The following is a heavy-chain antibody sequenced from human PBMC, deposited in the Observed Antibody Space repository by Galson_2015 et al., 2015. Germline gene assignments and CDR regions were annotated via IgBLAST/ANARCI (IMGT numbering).Heavy chain of an antibody. CDR1: GFTFSDYY. V-gene: IGHV3-11*01. D-gene: IGHD1-7*01. CDR3: ARARLELRHIVDYYGMDV. Sequence: SLRLSCAASGFTFSDYYMSWIRQAPGKGLEWVSYISSSGSTIYYADSVKGRFTISRDNAKNSLYLQMNSLRAEDTAVYYCARARLELRHIVDYYGMDVWGQGTTVTVSS. J-gene: IGHJ6*02. CDR2: ISSSGSTI.